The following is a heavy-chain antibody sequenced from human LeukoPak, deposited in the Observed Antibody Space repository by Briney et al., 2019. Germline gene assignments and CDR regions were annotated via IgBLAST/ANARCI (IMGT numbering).Heavy chain of an antibody. Sequence: PGGSLRLSCAASGFTFSSYGMHWVRQAPGKGLEWVTFIQYDGSNKYYADSVKGRFTISRDNSKNTLYLQMNSLRAEDTAVYYCAKEAGYSSSWYRTRYYFDYWGQGTLVTVSS. CDR3: AKEAGYSSSWYRTRYYFDY. D-gene: IGHD6-13*01. CDR1: GFTFSSYG. J-gene: IGHJ4*02. V-gene: IGHV3-30*02. CDR2: IQYDGSNK.